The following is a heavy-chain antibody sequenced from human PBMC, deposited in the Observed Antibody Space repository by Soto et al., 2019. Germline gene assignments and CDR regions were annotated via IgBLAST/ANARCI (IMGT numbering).Heavy chain of an antibody. CDR1: GFNFNAYA. V-gene: IGHV3-30*18. Sequence: GGSLRLSCPASGFNFNAYAMNWVRQAPGRGLEWVSVISCDGSNKYYADTVKGRFTISRDNSKNTLYLQMNSLRGDDTAVYYCAKVASGTDYFDYWGQGALVTVSS. D-gene: IGHD1-26*01. J-gene: IGHJ4*02. CDR3: AKVASGTDYFDY. CDR2: ISCDGSNK.